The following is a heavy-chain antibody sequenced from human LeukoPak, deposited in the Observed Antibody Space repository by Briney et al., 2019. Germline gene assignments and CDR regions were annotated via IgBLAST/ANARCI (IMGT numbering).Heavy chain of an antibody. D-gene: IGHD6-6*01. J-gene: IGHJ4*02. CDR1: GGSISSGSCY. CDR3: ARHRDSSIDGPFDY. V-gene: IGHV4-61*02. Sequence: PSQTLSLTCTVSGGSISSGSCYWSWIRQPAGKGLEWIGRIYTSGSTNYNPSLKSRVTISVDTSKNQFSLKLSSVTAADTAVYYCARHRDSSIDGPFDYWGQGTLVTVSS. CDR2: IYTSGST.